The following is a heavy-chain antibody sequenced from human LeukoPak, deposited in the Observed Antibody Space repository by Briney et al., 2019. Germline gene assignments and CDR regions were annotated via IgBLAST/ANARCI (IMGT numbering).Heavy chain of an antibody. D-gene: IGHD5-18*01. CDR1: GGSFSGYY. CDR3: ARGPRGYSYGYAGY. J-gene: IGHJ4*02. CDR2: INHSGST. Sequence: PSETLSLTCAVYGGSFSGYYWSWIRQPPGKGLEWIGEINHSGSTNYNPSLKSRVTISVDTSKNQFSLKLSSVTAADTAVYYCARGPRGYSYGYAGYWGQGTLVTVSS. V-gene: IGHV4-34*01.